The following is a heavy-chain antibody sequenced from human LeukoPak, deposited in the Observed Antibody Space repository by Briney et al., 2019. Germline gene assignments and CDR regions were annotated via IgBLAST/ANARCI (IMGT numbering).Heavy chain of an antibody. CDR3: ARRNYGVGYDP. D-gene: IGHD2-8*01. CDR1: GVSVSSDNYY. CDR2: VYSHGNT. J-gene: IGHJ5*02. Sequence: SETLSLTCTVSGVSVSSDNYYWGWIRQPPGKGLEWIGDVYSHGNTFYSPSLKGRVTMSVDASKNQFSLRLSSMSAADTAVYYCARRNYGVGYDPWGQGTLVTVSS. V-gene: IGHV4-39*01.